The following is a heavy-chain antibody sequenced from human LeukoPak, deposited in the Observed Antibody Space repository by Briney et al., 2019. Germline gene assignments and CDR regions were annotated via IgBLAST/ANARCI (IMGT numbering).Heavy chain of an antibody. D-gene: IGHD3-10*01. CDR3: AKERSGSPLFSGFDY. Sequence: GRSLRLSCAASGFTFDDYAMHWVRQAPGKGLEWVSSISWNSGSIGYADSVKGRFTTSRDNAKNSLYLQMNSLRAEDMALYYCAKERSGSPLFSGFDYWGQGTLVTVSS. V-gene: IGHV3-9*03. CDR2: ISWNSGSI. CDR1: GFTFDDYA. J-gene: IGHJ4*02.